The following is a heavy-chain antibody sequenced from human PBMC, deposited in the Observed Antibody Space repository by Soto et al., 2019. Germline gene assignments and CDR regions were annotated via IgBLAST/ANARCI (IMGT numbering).Heavy chain of an antibody. CDR1: GFTFTSSA. J-gene: IGHJ4*02. CDR2: IVVGSGNT. Sequence: SVKLSCNASGFTFTSSAVQLVRQARGQRLEWIGWIVVGSGNTNYAQKFQERVTITRDMSTSTAYMELSSLRSEDTAVYYCAADPLVVVTQGPFDYWGQGTLVTVPQ. CDR3: AADPLVVVTQGPFDY. V-gene: IGHV1-58*01. D-gene: IGHD3-22*01.